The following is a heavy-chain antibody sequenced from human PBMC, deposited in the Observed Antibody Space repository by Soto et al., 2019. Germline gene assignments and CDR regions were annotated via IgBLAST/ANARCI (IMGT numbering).Heavy chain of an antibody. CDR3: AGSPLYGDYRRGAFDN. Sequence: SVKVSCKASGGTFSSYAISWVRQAPGQGLEWMGGIIPIFGTANYAQKFQGRVTITADESTSTAYMELSSLRSEDTAVYYCAGSPLYGDYRRGAFDNWGQGTMVPVSS. V-gene: IGHV1-69*13. J-gene: IGHJ3*02. CDR1: GGTFSSYA. CDR2: IIPIFGTA. D-gene: IGHD4-17*01.